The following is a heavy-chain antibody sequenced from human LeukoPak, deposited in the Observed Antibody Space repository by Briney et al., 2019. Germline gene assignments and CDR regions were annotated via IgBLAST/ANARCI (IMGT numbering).Heavy chain of an antibody. CDR1: GYTFISYY. V-gene: IGHV1-46*01. CDR3: ARAPGGAVAGTWWFDP. CDR2: INPSGGST. Sequence: GASVKVSCKASGYTFISYYMHWVRQAPGQGLEWMGVINPSGGSTSSPEKFQGRVTMTRDTSTSTVCMELSSLKFEDTAVYYCARAPGGAVAGTWWFDPWGQGTLVTVSS. J-gene: IGHJ5*02. D-gene: IGHD6-19*01.